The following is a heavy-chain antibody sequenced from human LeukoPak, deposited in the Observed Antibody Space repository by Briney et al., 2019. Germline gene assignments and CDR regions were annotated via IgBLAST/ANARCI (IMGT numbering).Heavy chain of an antibody. D-gene: IGHD1-26*01. CDR3: ARVIRSTNYDY. V-gene: IGHV4-34*01. Sequence: PSETLSLTRAVYGGSFSGYYWSWIRQPPGKGLEWIGEINHSGSTNYNPSLKSRVTISVDTSKNQFSLKLSSVTAADTAVYYCARVIRSTNYDYWGQGTLVTVSS. CDR2: INHSGST. CDR1: GGSFSGYY. J-gene: IGHJ4*02.